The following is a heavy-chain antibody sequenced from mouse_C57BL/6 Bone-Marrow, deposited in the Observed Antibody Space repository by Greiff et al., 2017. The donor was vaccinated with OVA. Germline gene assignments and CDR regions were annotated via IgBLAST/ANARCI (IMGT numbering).Heavy chain of an antibody. CDR3: ASVTTVVRFWYFDV. CDR1: GFTFSDYY. Sequence: EVMLVESEGGLVQPGSSMKLSCTASGFTFSDYYMAWVRQVPEKGLEWVANINYDGSSTNYLDYLKSRFIISRDNAKNILYLQMSSLKSEDTATYYCASVTTVVRFWYFDVWGTGTTVTVSS. V-gene: IGHV5-16*01. D-gene: IGHD1-1*01. J-gene: IGHJ1*03. CDR2: INYDGSST.